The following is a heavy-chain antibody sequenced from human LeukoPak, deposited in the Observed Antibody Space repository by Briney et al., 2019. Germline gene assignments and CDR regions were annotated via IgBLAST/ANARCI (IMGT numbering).Heavy chain of an antibody. V-gene: IGHV3-33*01. CDR1: GFTFSSYG. CDR3: ARERRYDYVWGSYRYTGPSFDY. J-gene: IGHJ4*02. CDR2: IWYDGSNK. D-gene: IGHD3-16*02. Sequence: GRSLRLSCAASGFTFSSYGMHWVRQAPGKGLEWVAVIWYDGSNKYYADSVKGRFTISRDNSKNTLYLQMNSLRAEDTAVYYCARERRYDYVWGSYRYTGPSFDYWGQGTLVTVSS.